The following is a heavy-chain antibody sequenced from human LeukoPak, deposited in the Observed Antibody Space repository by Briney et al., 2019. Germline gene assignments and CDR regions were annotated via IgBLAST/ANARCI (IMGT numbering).Heavy chain of an antibody. J-gene: IGHJ4*02. CDR1: GFTVSSSY. CDR2: ISSSSSYI. D-gene: IGHD1-26*01. CDR3: ASYSGSYLYYFDY. V-gene: IGHV3-21*01. Sequence: GGSLRLSCAASGFTVSSSYMSWVRQAPGKGLEWVSSISSSSSYIYYADSVKGRFTISRDNAKNSLYLQMNSLRAEDTAVYYCASYSGSYLYYFDYWGQGTLVTVSS.